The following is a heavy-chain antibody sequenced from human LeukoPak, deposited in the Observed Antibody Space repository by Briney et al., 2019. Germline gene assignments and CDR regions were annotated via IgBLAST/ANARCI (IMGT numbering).Heavy chain of an antibody. V-gene: IGHV4-30-4*01. Sequence: SQTLSLTCTVSGGSISSGDYYWSWIRQPPGKGLEWIGYIYYSGSTYYNPSLKSRVTISVDTSKNQFSLKLSSVTAADTAVYYCARGSDFWSGYMPLDYWGQGTLVTVSS. J-gene: IGHJ4*02. D-gene: IGHD3-3*01. CDR3: ARGSDFWSGYMPLDY. CDR1: GGSISSGDYY. CDR2: IYYSGST.